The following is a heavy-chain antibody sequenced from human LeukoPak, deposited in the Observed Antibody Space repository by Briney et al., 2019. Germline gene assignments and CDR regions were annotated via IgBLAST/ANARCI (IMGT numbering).Heavy chain of an antibody. V-gene: IGHV3-23*01. CDR1: GFTVSDYY. J-gene: IGHJ4*02. Sequence: PGGSLRLSCAVSGFTVSDYYMSWVRQAPGKGLEWVSAISGSGGSTYYADSVKGRFTISRDNSKNTLYLQMNSLRAEDTAVYYCAKAIAVAGTPFDYWGQGTLVTVSS. CDR3: AKAIAVAGTPFDY. CDR2: ISGSGGST. D-gene: IGHD6-19*01.